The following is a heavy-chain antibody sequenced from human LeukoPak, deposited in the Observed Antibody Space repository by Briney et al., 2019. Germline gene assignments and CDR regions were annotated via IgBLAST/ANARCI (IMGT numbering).Heavy chain of an antibody. V-gene: IGHV4-59*01. Sequence: SETLSLTCTVSGGSISSYYWSWIRQPPGKGLEWIGYIYYSGSTNYNPSLKSRVTISVDTSKNQFSLKLSSVTAADTAVYYCARTTIRGNYYYSMDVWGKGTTVTVSS. CDR3: ARTTIRGNYYYSMDV. CDR2: IYYSGST. D-gene: IGHD3-10*01. J-gene: IGHJ6*03. CDR1: GGSISSYY.